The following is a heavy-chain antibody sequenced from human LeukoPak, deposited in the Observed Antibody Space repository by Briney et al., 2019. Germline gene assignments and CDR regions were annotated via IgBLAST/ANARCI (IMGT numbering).Heavy chain of an antibody. CDR2: ISYDGSNK. CDR3: ARDYPGPTGFGMDV. J-gene: IGHJ6*02. V-gene: IGHV3-30*03. CDR1: GFTFSSYG. D-gene: IGHD4-11*01. Sequence: PGGSLRLSCAASGFTFSSYGMHWVRQAPGKGLEWVAVISYDGSNKYYADSVKGRFTISRDNAKKLLYLQMNGLRVEDSAVYYCARDYPGPTGFGMDVWGQGTTVIVSS.